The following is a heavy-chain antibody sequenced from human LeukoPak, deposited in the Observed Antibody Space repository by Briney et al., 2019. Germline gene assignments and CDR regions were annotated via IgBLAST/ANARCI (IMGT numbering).Heavy chain of an antibody. CDR1: GFTFSSYA. J-gene: IGHJ3*02. Sequence: GGSLRLSCAASGFTFSSYAMSWVRQAPGKGLEWVSAISGSGGSTYYADSVKGRFTISRDNSKNTLYLQMNSLRSEDTAVYYCATDSSNGVTYAFDIWGQGTMVTVSS. D-gene: IGHD5-18*01. V-gene: IGHV3-23*01. CDR3: ATDSSNGVTYAFDI. CDR2: ISGSGGST.